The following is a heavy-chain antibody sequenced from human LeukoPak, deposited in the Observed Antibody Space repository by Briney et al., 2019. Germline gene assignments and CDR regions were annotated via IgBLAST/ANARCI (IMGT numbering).Heavy chain of an antibody. D-gene: IGHD6-13*01. J-gene: IGHJ4*02. V-gene: IGHV4-61*02. CDR3: ARVGEIGYSSSWTEDY. CDR1: GGSISSGSYY. Sequence: PSETLSLTCSVSGGSISSGSYYWSWIRQPAGKGLEWIGRIYTSGSTNYNPSLKSRVTISVDTSKNQFSLKLSSVTAADTAVYYCARVGEIGYSSSWTEDYWGQGTLVTVSS. CDR2: IYTSGST.